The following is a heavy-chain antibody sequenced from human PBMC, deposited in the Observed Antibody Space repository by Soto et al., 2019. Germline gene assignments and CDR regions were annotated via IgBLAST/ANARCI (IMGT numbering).Heavy chain of an antibody. J-gene: IGHJ6*02. V-gene: IGHV1-69*12. CDR2: IIPIFGTA. Sequence: QVQLVQSGADVKKPGSSVKVSCKASGGTFSSYAISWVRQAPGQGLEWMGGIIPIFGTANYAQKFQGRVTITADDSTSTASRGLSSLRSEDTAVYDCARVSGIAVAGPPQGVGGMDVWGQGTTVTVSS. CDR3: ARVSGIAVAGPPQGVGGMDV. D-gene: IGHD6-19*01. CDR1: GGTFSSYA.